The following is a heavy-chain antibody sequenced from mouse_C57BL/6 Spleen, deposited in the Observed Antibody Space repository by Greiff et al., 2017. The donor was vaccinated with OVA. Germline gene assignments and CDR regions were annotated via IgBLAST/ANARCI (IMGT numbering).Heavy chain of an antibody. CDR2: ISNGGGST. CDR1: GFTFSDYY. V-gene: IGHV5-12*01. J-gene: IGHJ3*01. D-gene: IGHD2-13*01. CDR3: ARQGGTN. Sequence: EVMLVESGGGLVQPGGSLKLSCAASGFTFSDYYMYWVRQTPEKRLEWVAYISNGGGSTYYPDTVKGRFTISRDNAKNTLYLQMSRLKSEDTAMYYCARQGGTNWGQGTLVTVSA.